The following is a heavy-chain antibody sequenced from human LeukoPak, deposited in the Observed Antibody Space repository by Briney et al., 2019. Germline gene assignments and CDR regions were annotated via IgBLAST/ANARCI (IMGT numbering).Heavy chain of an antibody. Sequence: GASVKVSCKASVYTFTSHHINWVRQAPGQGREWMGWMNPDTGNTAYAQKFQARVTMTWDTSISTAYMELGSLRSEDTAVYYCARGRPTNLGGIYWGQGTLVTVSS. CDR2: MNPDTGNT. CDR1: VYTFTSHH. CDR3: ARGRPTNLGGIY. D-gene: IGHD7-27*01. J-gene: IGHJ4*02. V-gene: IGHV1-8*01.